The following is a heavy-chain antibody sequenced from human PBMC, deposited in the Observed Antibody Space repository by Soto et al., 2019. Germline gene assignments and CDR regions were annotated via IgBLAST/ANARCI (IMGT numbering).Heavy chain of an antibody. Sequence: GGSLRLSCAASGFTFSNYAMTWVRQAPGKGLEWVSTISGSGGSTYYADSVKGRFTISRDNSKNTLYLQMNSLRAGDTAVYYCLTCYFDRSGPNWFDPWGQGPMITV. CDR2: ISGSGGST. CDR1: GFTFSNYA. CDR3: LTCYFDRSGPNWFDP. D-gene: IGHD3-22*01. J-gene: IGHJ5*02. V-gene: IGHV3-23*01.